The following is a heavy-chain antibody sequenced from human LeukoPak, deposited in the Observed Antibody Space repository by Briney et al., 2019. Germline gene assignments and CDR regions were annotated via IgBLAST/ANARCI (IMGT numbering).Heavy chain of an antibody. J-gene: IGHJ4*02. V-gene: IGHV3-30*03. Sequence: GRSLRLSCAASGFTFSSYGMHWVRQAPGKGLEWVAVISYDGSNKYYADSVKGRFTISRDNAKNSLYLQMNSLRAEDTAVYYCARESGGSTDYWGQGTLVTVSS. CDR3: ARESGGSTDY. CDR1: GFTFSSYG. D-gene: IGHD3-16*01. CDR2: ISYDGSNK.